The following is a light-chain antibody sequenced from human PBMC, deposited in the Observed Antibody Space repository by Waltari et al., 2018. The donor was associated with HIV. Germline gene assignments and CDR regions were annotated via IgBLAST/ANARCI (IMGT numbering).Light chain of an antibody. CDR3: QVWDSGSEPPVL. J-gene: IGLJ3*02. Sequence: SYVLSQPPSVPVPPGQTARITCGGNNTRTKSVHWYQQKPGQAPGLVVFDDVDRPSGIPERFSGSNSGNMATLTISRVEAGDEADYYCQVWDSGSEPPVLFGGGTKLTVL. CDR1: NTRTKS. V-gene: IGLV3-21*02. CDR2: DDV.